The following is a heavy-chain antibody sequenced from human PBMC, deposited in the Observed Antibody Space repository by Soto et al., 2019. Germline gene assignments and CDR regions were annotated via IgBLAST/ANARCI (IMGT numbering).Heavy chain of an antibody. CDR1: GYTFGSYG. V-gene: IGHV1-18*01. CDR2: ISANNGHT. J-gene: IGHJ3*01. CDR3: ARDQNYYGSGSYYTG. Sequence: QVQLVQSGAEVKKPGASVKVSCKASGYTFGSYGISWVRQAPGQGLEWKGWISANNGHTKYAPKIQVRVTMTTDTSTSTAYTELRSLRSDDTAVYYCARDQNYYGSGSYYTGWGQGTMVTVSS. D-gene: IGHD3-10*01.